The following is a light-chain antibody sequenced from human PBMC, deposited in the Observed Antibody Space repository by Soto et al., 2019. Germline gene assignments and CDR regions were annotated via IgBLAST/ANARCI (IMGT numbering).Light chain of an antibody. V-gene: IGLV2-11*01. J-gene: IGLJ3*02. CDR2: DVT. CDR3: CSYAGSYTWV. CDR1: SSDVGNYNY. Sequence: QSALTQPHSVSGSPGQAVTIYCSGTSSDVGNYNYVSWYQHHPGKAPKLMIYDVTTRPSGVPDRFSGSKSGNTASLTISGLQAEDEADVSCCSYAGSYTWVFGGGTQVTVL.